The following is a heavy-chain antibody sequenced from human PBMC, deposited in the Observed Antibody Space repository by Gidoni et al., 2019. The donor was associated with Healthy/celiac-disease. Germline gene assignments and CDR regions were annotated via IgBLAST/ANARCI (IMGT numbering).Heavy chain of an antibody. J-gene: IGHJ3*02. Sequence: QVQLQESGPGLVKPSETLSLTCTVSGGSISSYYWSWIRQPPGKGLEWIGYIYYSGSTNYNPSLKSRVTISVDTSKNQFSLKLSSVTAADTAVYYCARGRLGYDSSGYPDAFDIWGQGTMVTVSS. CDR3: ARGRLGYDSSGYPDAFDI. V-gene: IGHV4-59*01. D-gene: IGHD3-22*01. CDR2: IYYSGST. CDR1: GGSISSYY.